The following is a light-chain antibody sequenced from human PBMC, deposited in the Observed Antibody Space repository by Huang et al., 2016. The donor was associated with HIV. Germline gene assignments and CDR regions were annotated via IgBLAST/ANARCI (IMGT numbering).Light chain of an antibody. CDR1: QTISRAH. V-gene: IGKV3-20*01. Sequence: IVLTQSPGILSLSPGETAPLSCRASQTISRAHLAWYQPKSGHAPRLLIYGASIRESGVPGMFSGSGSGTDFTLTISSLEPEDFAVYYCQQSGTSPPFTFGGGTKVEI. J-gene: IGKJ4*01. CDR2: GAS. CDR3: QQSGTSPPFT.